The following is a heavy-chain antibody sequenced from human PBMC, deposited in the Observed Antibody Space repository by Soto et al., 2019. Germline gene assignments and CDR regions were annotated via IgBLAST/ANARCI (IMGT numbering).Heavy chain of an antibody. CDR1: GFTFSSYA. Sequence: QPGGSLRLSCAASGFTFSSYAMSWVRQAPGKGLEWVSAISGSGGSTYYADSVKGRFTISRDNSKNTLYLQMNSLRAEDTAVYYCAKCGDIVVVPAAIPWYFDYWGQGTLVTVSS. J-gene: IGHJ4*02. CDR2: ISGSGGST. V-gene: IGHV3-23*01. CDR3: AKCGDIVVVPAAIPWYFDY. D-gene: IGHD2-2*02.